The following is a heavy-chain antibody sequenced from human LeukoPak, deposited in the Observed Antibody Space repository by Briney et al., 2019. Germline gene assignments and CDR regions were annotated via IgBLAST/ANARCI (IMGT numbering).Heavy chain of an antibody. Sequence: GASVKVSCKASGYTFTGYYMHWVRQAPGQGLEWMGWINPNSGGTNYAQKFQGRVTMTRDTSISTAYMELSRLRSDDTAVYYCARVAGDVITVPAFDYWGQGTLVTVSS. CDR3: ARVAGDVITVPAFDY. CDR2: INPNSGGT. J-gene: IGHJ4*02. D-gene: IGHD3-22*01. V-gene: IGHV1-2*02. CDR1: GYTFTGYY.